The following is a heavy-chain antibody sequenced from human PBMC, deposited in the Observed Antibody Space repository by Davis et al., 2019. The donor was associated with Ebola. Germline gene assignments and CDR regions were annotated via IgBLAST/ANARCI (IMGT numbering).Heavy chain of an antibody. V-gene: IGHV4-38-2*02. J-gene: IGHJ4*02. CDR1: GYSISSGYY. CDR2: IYYSGST. D-gene: IGHD6-19*01. Sequence: PSETLSLTCTVSGYSISSGYYWGWIRQPPGKGLEWIGSIYYSGSTNYNPSLKSRVTISVDTSKNQFSLKLSSVTAADTAVYYCARAGDSSGQYTLDYWGQGTLVTVSS. CDR3: ARAGDSSGQYTLDY.